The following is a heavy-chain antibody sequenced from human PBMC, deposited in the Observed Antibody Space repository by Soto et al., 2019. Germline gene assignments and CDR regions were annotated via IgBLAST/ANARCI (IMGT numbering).Heavy chain of an antibody. CDR3: ARISAYSSGWYTYYFDY. J-gene: IGHJ4*02. V-gene: IGHV4-59*01. Sequence: VQLQESGPGLVKPSETLSLTCTVSGGSTSSYYWGWIRQPPGKALEWIGYFFYGGTSNYNPSLKSRVTISGDTSENQLSLRLTSVTAPDTAVYYCARISAYSSGWYTYYFDYWGQGILVTVSS. CDR1: GGSTSSYY. D-gene: IGHD6-13*01. CDR2: FFYGGTS.